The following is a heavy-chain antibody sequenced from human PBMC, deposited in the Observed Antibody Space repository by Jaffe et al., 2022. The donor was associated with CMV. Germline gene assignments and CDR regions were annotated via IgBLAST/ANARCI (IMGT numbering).Heavy chain of an antibody. D-gene: IGHD2-15*01. CDR1: GFTFSSYS. J-gene: IGHJ3*02. CDR3: ARDLGGVCYPIPKLSGGSCYSGAFDI. Sequence: EVQLVESGGGLVKPGGSLRLSCAASGFTFSSYSMNWVRQAPGKGLEWVSSISSSSSYIYYADSVKGRFTISRDNAKNSLYLQMNSLRAEDTAVYYCARDLGGVCYPIPKLSGGSCYSGAFDIWGQGTMVTVSS. V-gene: IGHV3-21*01. CDR2: ISSSSSYI.